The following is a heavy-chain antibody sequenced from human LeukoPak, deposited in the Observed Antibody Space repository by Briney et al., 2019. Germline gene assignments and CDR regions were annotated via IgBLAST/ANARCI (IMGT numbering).Heavy chain of an antibody. CDR2: IYYSGST. CDR1: GGSISSSSYY. CDR3: ARHLQFSGVLRYFDWLPHRRRVVHAFDI. Sequence: SETLSLTCTVSGGSISSSSYYWGWIRQPPGKGLEWIGSIYYSGSTYYNPSLKSRVTISVDRSKNQFSLKLSPVTAADTAVYYCARHLQFSGVLRYFDWLPHRRRVVHAFDIWGQGTMVTVSS. V-gene: IGHV4-39*01. D-gene: IGHD3-9*01. J-gene: IGHJ3*02.